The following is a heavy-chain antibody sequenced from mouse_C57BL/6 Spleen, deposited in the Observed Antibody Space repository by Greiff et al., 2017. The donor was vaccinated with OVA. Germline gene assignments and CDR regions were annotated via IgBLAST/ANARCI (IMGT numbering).Heavy chain of an antibody. CDR2: ISSGSSTI. V-gene: IGHV5-17*01. CDR1: GFTFSDYG. J-gene: IGHJ4*01. Sequence: EVKLMESGGGLVKPGGSLKLSCAASGFTFSDYGMHWVRQAPEKELEWVAYISSGSSTIYYADTVKGRFTISRDNAKNTLFLQMTSLRSEDTAMYYCASNGAMDYWGQGTSVTVSS. CDR3: ASNGAMDY.